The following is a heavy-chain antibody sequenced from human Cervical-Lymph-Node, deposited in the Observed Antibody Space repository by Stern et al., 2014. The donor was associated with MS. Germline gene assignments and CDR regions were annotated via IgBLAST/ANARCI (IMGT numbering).Heavy chain of an antibody. CDR1: GFDFTIYS. Sequence: VQLVQSGAEVKKPGESLKISCKSSGFDFTIYSIGWVRQMPGKGLEWMGIIYPGYSDTKYSPSFQGQVTISADKSISTAYLQWSSLKASDTAMYYCARQTARGDDAFDIWGQGTMVTV. D-gene: IGHD3-10*01. J-gene: IGHJ3*02. V-gene: IGHV5-51*01. CDR2: IYPGYSDT. CDR3: ARQTARGDDAFDI.